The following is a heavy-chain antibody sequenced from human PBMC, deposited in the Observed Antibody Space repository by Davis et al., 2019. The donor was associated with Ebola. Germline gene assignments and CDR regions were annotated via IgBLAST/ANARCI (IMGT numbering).Heavy chain of an antibody. CDR2: TSAYNGNT. Sequence: ASVQVPSKASGYTSTSYGISWVRQASGRGLEWLGWTSAYNGNTNYAKKLQGRVTMTTDTPTSTAYMELSSLRSEDTAVYYCARGSYGSISYGMDVWGQGTTVTVSS. J-gene: IGHJ6*02. CDR1: GYTSTSYG. CDR3: ARGSYGSISYGMDV. V-gene: IGHV1-18*04. D-gene: IGHD5-18*01.